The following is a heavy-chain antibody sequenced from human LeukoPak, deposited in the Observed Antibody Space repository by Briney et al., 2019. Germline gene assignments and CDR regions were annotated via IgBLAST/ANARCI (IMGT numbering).Heavy chain of an antibody. V-gene: IGHV3-21*01. CDR2: ISSSSSYI. CDR3: ARPRRYDSSGYYYVSAFDI. J-gene: IGHJ3*02. D-gene: IGHD3-22*01. Sequence: GGSLRLSCAASGFTFSSYSMNWVRQAPGKGLEWVSSISSSSSYIYYADSVKGRFTISRDNAKNSLYPQMNSLRAEDTAVYYCARPRRYDSSGYYYVSAFDIWGQGTMVTVSS. CDR1: GFTFSSYS.